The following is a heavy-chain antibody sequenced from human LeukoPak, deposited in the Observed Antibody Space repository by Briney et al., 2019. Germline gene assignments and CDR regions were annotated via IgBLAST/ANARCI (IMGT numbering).Heavy chain of an antibody. J-gene: IGHJ4*02. CDR3: ARSPPSSYCTSTSCYPRHFDY. D-gene: IGHD2-2*01. V-gene: IGHV5-51*01. CDR1: GYSFTNYW. Sequence: PGESLKISCEASGYSFTNYWIGWVRQMPGKGLEWMGIIYPGDSDTRYSPSFQGQVTISADKSISTAYLQWSSLKASDTAMYHCARSPPSSYCTSTSCYPRHFDYWGQGTQVTVSS. CDR2: IYPGDSDT.